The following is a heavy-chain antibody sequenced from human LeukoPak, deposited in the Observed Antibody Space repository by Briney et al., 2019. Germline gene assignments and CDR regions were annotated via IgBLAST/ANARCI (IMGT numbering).Heavy chain of an antibody. J-gene: IGHJ4*02. CDR1: GFTFTDYW. CDR3: ARDQVGGHYNY. V-gene: IGHV3-7*01. CDR2: IKEDGSER. D-gene: IGHD2-21*02. Sequence: HPGGSLRLSCAASGFTFTDYWMTWVRQAPGKGPEWVANIKEDGSERYYVDSVKGRFTISRDNVENSLYLQMNSLRAEDTAVYYCARDQVGGHYNYWGQGTLVTVSS.